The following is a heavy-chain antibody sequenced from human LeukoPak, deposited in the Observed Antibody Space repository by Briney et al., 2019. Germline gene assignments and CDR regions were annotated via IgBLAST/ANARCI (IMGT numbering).Heavy chain of an antibody. D-gene: IGHD5-18*01. CDR3: ARMHRYGRY. J-gene: IGHJ4*02. Sequence: PSETLSLTCTVSGGSITGYYWSWVRQPPGEGLEWIGYISDSGSTNYNPSLKSRITISVDTSKNQFSLQLRSVTAADTAFYYCARMHRYGRYWAQGSLLTVSS. CDR1: GGSITGYY. CDR2: ISDSGST. V-gene: IGHV4-59*01.